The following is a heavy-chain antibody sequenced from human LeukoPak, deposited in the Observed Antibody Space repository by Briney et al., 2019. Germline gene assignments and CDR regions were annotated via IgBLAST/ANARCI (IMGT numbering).Heavy chain of an antibody. D-gene: IGHD1-7*01. Sequence: SETLSLTCAVYGGSFSGYYWSWIRQPPGKGLEWIGEINHSGSTNYNPSLKSRVTISVDTSKNQFSLKLSSVTAADTAVYYCARSNWNYYYWGQGTLVTVSS. CDR2: INHSGST. V-gene: IGHV4-34*01. J-gene: IGHJ4*02. CDR3: ARSNWNYYY. CDR1: GGSFSGYY.